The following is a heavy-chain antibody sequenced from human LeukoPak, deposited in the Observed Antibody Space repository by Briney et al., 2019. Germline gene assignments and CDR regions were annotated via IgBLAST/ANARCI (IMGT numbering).Heavy chain of an antibody. J-gene: IGHJ5*02. CDR2: INHSGST. CDR3: ARGACRVVVVAATRSGGWFDP. V-gene: IGHV4-39*07. D-gene: IGHD2-15*01. Sequence: PSETLSLTCTVSGGSISSSSYYWGWIRQPPGKGLEWIGEINHSGSTNYNPSLKSRVTISVDTSKNQFSLKLSSVTAADTAVYYCARGACRVVVVAATRSGGWFDPWGQGTLVTVSS. CDR1: GGSISSSSYY.